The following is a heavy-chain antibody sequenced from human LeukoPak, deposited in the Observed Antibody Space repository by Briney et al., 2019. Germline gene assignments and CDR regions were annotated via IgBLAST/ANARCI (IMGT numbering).Heavy chain of an antibody. D-gene: IGHD4-17*01. V-gene: IGHV4-34*01. CDR2: INHSGST. Sequence: SETLSLTCAVYGGSFSGYYWSWIRQPPGKGLEWIGEINHSGSTNYNPSLKSRVTISVDTSKNQFSLKLSSVTAADTAVYYCARRYGAPRGLRYYYYMDVWGKETTVTVSS. CDR1: GGSFSGYY. J-gene: IGHJ6*03. CDR3: ARRYGAPRGLRYYYYMDV.